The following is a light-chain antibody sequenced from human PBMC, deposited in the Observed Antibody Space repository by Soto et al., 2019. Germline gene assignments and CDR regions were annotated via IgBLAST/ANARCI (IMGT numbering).Light chain of an antibody. Sequence: QSVLTQPASVSGSPGSTIAFSCIGTTSNVGCYYYVSWYQQLPGKDPKLMIYYVNNRPSGASNRFSGSKSGNTASLTISGLHAEDEADYYCSSYTSSSSNVFGTGTKVTVL. CDR3: SSYTSSSSNV. J-gene: IGLJ1*01. CDR2: YVN. V-gene: IGLV2-14*03. CDR1: TSNVGCYYY.